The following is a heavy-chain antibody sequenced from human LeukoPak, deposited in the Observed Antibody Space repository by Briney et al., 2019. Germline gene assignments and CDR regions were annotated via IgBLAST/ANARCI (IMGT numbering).Heavy chain of an antibody. CDR2: IKTDGSII. V-gene: IGHV3-74*01. J-gene: IGHJ4*02. Sequence: PGGSLRLSCAASGFTFSNSWMHWVRQAPGKGLVWISRIKTDGSIISYADPVRDRFTISRDNAKDTLYLQMNSLRVEDTAVYYCARVATGSYHFDYWGQGTLVTVSS. D-gene: IGHD1-26*01. CDR3: ARVATGSYHFDY. CDR1: GFTFSNSW.